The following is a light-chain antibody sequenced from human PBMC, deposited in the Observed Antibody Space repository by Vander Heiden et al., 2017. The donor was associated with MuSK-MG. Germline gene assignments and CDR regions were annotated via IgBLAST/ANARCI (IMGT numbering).Light chain of an antibody. CDR3: QQYGSSPFT. Sequence: VLTQSPATLSLSPGERATLSCRPSQSVSSSYLAWYQQKRGQARRLIIYGASSRATGIPDRCSGSGSGTDCTITSSRLEHEDVAVYYWQQYGSSPFTFGPGTKVDIK. CDR2: GAS. CDR1: QSVSSSY. J-gene: IGKJ3*01. V-gene: IGKV3-20*01.